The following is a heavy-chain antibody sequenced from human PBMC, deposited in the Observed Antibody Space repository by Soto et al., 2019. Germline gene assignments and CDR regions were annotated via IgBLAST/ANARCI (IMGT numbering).Heavy chain of an antibody. Sequence: QVQLVQSGAEVKKPGSSVKVSCTASGDIFSGYSISWVRQAPGQGLEWMGGIIPLFGSTNYAPKFQGRVTNTADQSTNTGYMELSSLKSEDTAVYYCARDLGTGYDSGDYWGQGTLVTVSS. CDR3: ARDLGTGYDSGDY. J-gene: IGHJ4*02. CDR2: IIPLFGST. D-gene: IGHD5-12*01. CDR1: GDIFSGYS. V-gene: IGHV1-69*12.